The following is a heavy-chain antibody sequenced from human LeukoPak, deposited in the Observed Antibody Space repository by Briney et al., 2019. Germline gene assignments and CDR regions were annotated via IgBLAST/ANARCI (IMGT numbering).Heavy chain of an antibody. CDR3: ARARYYYDSSGYHEADDAFDI. CDR1: GYSISSGYH. Sequence: SETLSLTCTVSGYSISSGYHWAWIRQPPGKGLEWIGYIYHSGSTYYNPSLKSRVTISVDRSKNQFSLKLSSVTAADTAVYYCARARYYYDSSGYHEADDAFDIWGQGTMVTVSS. J-gene: IGHJ3*02. CDR2: IYHSGST. V-gene: IGHV4-38-2*02. D-gene: IGHD3-22*01.